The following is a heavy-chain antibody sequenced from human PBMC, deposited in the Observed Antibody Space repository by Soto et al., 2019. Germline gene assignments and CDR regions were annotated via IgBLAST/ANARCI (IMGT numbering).Heavy chain of an antibody. J-gene: IGHJ5*01. CDR1: GYSFTSYW. V-gene: IGHV5-51*01. CDR3: TRAYGAETFDF. Sequence: PGESLKISCKGSGYSFTSYWIGWVRQMPGKGLEWMGIIYPGDSDTRYSPSFQGQVTISADKSISTAYMELSSLRSDDTATYYCTRAYGAETFDFWGQGTRVTVSS. CDR2: IYPGDSDT. D-gene: IGHD3-10*01.